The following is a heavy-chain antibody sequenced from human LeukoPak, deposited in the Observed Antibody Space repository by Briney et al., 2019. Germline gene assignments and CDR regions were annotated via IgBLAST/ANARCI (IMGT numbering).Heavy chain of an antibody. D-gene: IGHD6-19*01. J-gene: IGHJ4*02. CDR2: INSDGSST. CDR3: ARDPKQWLAPFDY. Sequence: GGTLRLSCVASGFTFSSYAMSWVRQAPGKGLVWVSRINSDGSSTSYADSVKGRFTISRDNAKNTLYLQMNSLRAEDTAVYYCARDPKQWLAPFDYWGQGTLVTVSS. V-gene: IGHV3-74*01. CDR1: GFTFSSYA.